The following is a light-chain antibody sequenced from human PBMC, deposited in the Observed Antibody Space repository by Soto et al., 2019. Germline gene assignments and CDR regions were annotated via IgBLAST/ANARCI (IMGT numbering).Light chain of an antibody. V-gene: IGLV1-44*01. CDR1: KSNIGSYS. Sequence: QSVLTQPPSASGTPGQRVTISCSGSKSNIGSYSVNWYQQFPGAAPKLLIFSNNQRPSGVPDRFSGSKSGTSASLAISGLQSEHEADYYCASWDDSLNGWVFGGGTKGTVL. J-gene: IGLJ3*02. CDR3: ASWDDSLNGWV. CDR2: SNN.